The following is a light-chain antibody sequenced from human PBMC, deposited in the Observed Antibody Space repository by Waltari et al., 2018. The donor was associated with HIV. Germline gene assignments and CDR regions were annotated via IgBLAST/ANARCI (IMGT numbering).Light chain of an antibody. CDR3: CAYAGSTTYVI. CDR2: EVS. V-gene: IGLV2-23*02. CDR1: SSDVGGYNL. J-gene: IGLJ2*01. Sequence: QSALTQPASVSGSPGQSITISCTGTSSDVGGYNLVSWYQQHPGKAPKLMIDEVSKRPSGVSNRLSGSKSGNTASLTISGLQAEEEADYYGCAYAGSTTYVIFGGGTKLTVL.